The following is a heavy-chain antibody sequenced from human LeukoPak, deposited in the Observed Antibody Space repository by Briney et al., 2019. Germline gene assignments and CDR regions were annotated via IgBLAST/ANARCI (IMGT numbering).Heavy chain of an antibody. D-gene: IGHD3-22*01. CDR3: ARDSPRIYYDSSADFDY. Sequence: GGSLRLSCAASGFTFSSYSMNWVRQAPGKGLEWVSSISSSSSYIYYADSVKGRFTISRDNAKNSLYLQMNSLRAEDTAVYYCARDSPRIYYDSSADFDYWGQGTLVTVSS. J-gene: IGHJ4*02. CDR1: GFTFSSYS. CDR2: ISSSSSYI. V-gene: IGHV3-21*01.